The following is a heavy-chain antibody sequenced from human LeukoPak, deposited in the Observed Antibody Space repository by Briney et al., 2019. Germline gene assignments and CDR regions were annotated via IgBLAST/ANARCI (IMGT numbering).Heavy chain of an antibody. CDR2: IKSKTDGGTT. Sequence: GGSLRLSCAASGFTFSNAWMSWVRQAPGKGLEWVGRIKSKTDGGTTDYAAPVKGRFTISRDDSKNTLYLQMNSLKTEDTAVYYCTTPGYSSGWADAFDIWGQGTVVTVSS. V-gene: IGHV3-15*01. CDR3: TTPGYSSGWADAFDI. D-gene: IGHD6-19*01. J-gene: IGHJ3*02. CDR1: GFTFSNAW.